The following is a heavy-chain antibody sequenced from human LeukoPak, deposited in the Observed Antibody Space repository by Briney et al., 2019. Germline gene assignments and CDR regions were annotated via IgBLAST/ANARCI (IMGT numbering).Heavy chain of an antibody. D-gene: IGHD6-6*01. J-gene: IGHJ4*02. V-gene: IGHV1-46*01. Sequence: GASVKVSCKASGYSFTDYYIHWVRKAPGQGLERMGIINPRDGYTNYAQKFQGRVTMTRDMATSTIYMQLSSLRSEDTAMYYCARLIAARGIEYWGQGILVTVSS. CDR2: INPRDGYT. CDR3: ARLIAARGIEY. CDR1: GYSFTDYY.